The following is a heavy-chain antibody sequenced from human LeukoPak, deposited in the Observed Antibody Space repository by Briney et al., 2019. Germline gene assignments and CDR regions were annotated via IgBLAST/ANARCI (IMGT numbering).Heavy chain of an antibody. D-gene: IGHD5-12*01. Sequence: GGSLRLSCAASGFTFSSYSMNWVRQAPGKGLEWVSSISSGRTYIYYADSVKGRFTISRDNAKNSLYLQMNSLRVEDTAVYYCARVGIVATGYAFDIWGQGTMVTVSS. J-gene: IGHJ3*02. CDR3: ARVGIVATGYAFDI. V-gene: IGHV3-21*01. CDR2: ISSGRTYI. CDR1: GFTFSSYS.